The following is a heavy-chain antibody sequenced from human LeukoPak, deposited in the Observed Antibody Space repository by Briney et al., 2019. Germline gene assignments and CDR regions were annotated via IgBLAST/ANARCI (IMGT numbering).Heavy chain of an antibody. CDR3: AKDGIAVAGTSAWY. Sequence: GGSLRLSCAASGFTFSSHGMTWVRQAPGRGLEWVSGISDSGDSTYYADSMKGRFTISRDNSKNTVYLQMNSLRAEDTAVYYCAKDGIAVAGTSAWYWGQGTQVTVSS. CDR1: GFTFSSHG. D-gene: IGHD6-19*01. V-gene: IGHV3-23*01. J-gene: IGHJ4*02. CDR2: ISDSGDST.